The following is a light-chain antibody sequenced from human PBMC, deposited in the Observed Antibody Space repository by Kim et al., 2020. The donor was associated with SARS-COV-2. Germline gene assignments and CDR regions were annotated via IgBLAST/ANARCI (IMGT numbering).Light chain of an antibody. Sequence: AYVGDRVTSTCRASQSVDTWVAWYQQKPGKAPKLLIYKVSSLETGVPSRFSGSGSGTEFTLTISSLQPDDFASYSCQQYKSYPYTFGQGTKVDIK. CDR1: QSVDTW. CDR2: KVS. J-gene: IGKJ2*01. CDR3: QQYKSYPYT. V-gene: IGKV1-5*03.